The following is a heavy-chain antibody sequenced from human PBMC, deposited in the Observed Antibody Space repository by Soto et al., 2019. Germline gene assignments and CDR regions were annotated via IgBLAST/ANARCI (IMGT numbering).Heavy chain of an antibody. CDR1: GGSISSSGYS. V-gene: IGHV4-30-2*01. Sequence: PSETLSLTCAVCGGSISSSGYSWSCIRQPPGKGLEWIGYIYHSGSTYYNPSLKSRVTISVDRSKNQFSLKLSSVTAADTAVYYCARGQVVAAQLWGQGSLVTVSS. D-gene: IGHD2-15*01. CDR3: ARGQVVAAQL. CDR2: IYHSGST. J-gene: IGHJ4*02.